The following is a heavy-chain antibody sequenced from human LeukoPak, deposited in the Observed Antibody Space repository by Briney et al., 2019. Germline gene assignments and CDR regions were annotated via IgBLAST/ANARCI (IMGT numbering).Heavy chain of an antibody. J-gene: IGHJ4*02. CDR3: AREEDGSWSDY. CDR1: GGSISSGDYY. V-gene: IGHV4-30-4*01. D-gene: IGHD6-13*01. CDR2: IYYSGST. Sequence: SETLSLTCTVSGGSISSGDYYWSWIRQPPGKGLEWIGYIYYSGSTYYNPSLKSRVTISVDTSKNQFSLKLSSVTAADTAVYYCAREEDGSWSDYWGQGTLVTVSS.